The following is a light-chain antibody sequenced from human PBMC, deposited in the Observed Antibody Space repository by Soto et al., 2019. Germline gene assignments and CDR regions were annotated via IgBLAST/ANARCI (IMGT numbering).Light chain of an antibody. CDR1: QRVASS. CDR2: GAS. V-gene: IGKV3-15*01. J-gene: IGKJ5*01. CDR3: QQYHYWPIT. Sequence: ERVMTQSPATLSASPGERVTLSCRASQRVASSVAWYQQKPGQAPRLILYGASTRATGFPARFSGSGSGTEFTLTISSLQSEDFAVYLCQQYHYWPITFGQGTRLESK.